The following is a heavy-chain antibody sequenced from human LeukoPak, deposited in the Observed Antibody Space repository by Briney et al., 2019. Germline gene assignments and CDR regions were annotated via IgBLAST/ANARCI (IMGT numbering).Heavy chain of an antibody. J-gene: IGHJ4*02. V-gene: IGHV4-4*07. CDR1: GGSISSYY. D-gene: IGHD2-2*02. CDR3: ARSPIWDCSSTSCYTAWGLDY. CDR2: IYTSGST. Sequence: SETLSLTCTVSGGSISSYYWSWIRQPAGKGLEWIGRIYTSGSTNYNPSLKSRVTMSVDTSKSQFSLKLSSVTAADTAVYYCARSPIWDCSSTSCYTAWGLDYWGQGTLVTVSS.